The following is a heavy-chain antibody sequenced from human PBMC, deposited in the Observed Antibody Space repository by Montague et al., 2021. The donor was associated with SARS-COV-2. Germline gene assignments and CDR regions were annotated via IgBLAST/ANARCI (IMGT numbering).Heavy chain of an antibody. CDR2: ISASGSLT. V-gene: IGHV3-23*01. CDR3: AKSPTLIPTDWLDP. D-gene: IGHD4-17*01. J-gene: IGHJ5*02. CDR1: GFTFSNYG. Sequence: SLRLSCAASGFTFSNYGVNWVRQAPGKGLQWVSSISASGSLTYYAESVKGRFTISRDNSKNLLYLQMNSLRADDTAKYYCAKSPTLIPTDWLDPWGQGTLVTVSS.